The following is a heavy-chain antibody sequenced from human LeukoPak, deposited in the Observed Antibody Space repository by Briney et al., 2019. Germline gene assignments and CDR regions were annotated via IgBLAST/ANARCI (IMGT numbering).Heavy chain of an antibody. CDR2: IYHSGST. Sequence: HPSETLSLTCTVSGYSISSGYYWGWIRQPPGKGLEWIGSIYHSGSTYYNPSLKSRVTISVDTSKNQFSLKLSSVTAADTAVYYCARLGSLAVAGRAFDIWGQGTMVTVSS. CDR1: GYSISSGYY. V-gene: IGHV4-38-2*02. J-gene: IGHJ3*02. CDR3: ARLGSLAVAGRAFDI. D-gene: IGHD6-19*01.